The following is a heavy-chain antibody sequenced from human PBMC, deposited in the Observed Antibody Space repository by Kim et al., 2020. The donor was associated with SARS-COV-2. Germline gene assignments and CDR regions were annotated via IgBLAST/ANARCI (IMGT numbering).Heavy chain of an antibody. Sequence: GESLKISCKGSGYSFTSYWISWVRQMPGKGLEWMGRIDSSDSYTNYSPSFQGHVTISADKSISTAYLQWSSLKASDTALYYCASRNSSSWSSYAFDIWGQGTMVTVSS. CDR2: IDSSDSYT. V-gene: IGHV5-10-1*01. CDR3: ASRNSSSWSSYAFDI. CDR1: GYSFTSYW. D-gene: IGHD6-13*01. J-gene: IGHJ3*02.